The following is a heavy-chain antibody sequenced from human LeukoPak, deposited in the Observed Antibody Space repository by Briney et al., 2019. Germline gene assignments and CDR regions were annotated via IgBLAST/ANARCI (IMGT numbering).Heavy chain of an antibody. J-gene: IGHJ4*02. Sequence: GGSLRLSCAASRFTFSTYAMSWVRQAPGRGLEWVSTISGSGGSTYYADSVKGRFTISRDNSKNTLYLQMNSLRAEDTAVYYCAKVGFLEWLLGAYDYWGQGTLVTVSS. CDR1: RFTFSTYA. CDR3: AKVGFLEWLLGAYDY. V-gene: IGHV3-23*01. CDR2: ISGSGGST. D-gene: IGHD3-3*01.